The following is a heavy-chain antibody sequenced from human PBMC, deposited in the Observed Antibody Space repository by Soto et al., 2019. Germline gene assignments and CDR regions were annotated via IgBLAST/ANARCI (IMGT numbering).Heavy chain of an antibody. V-gene: IGHV1-69*01. J-gene: IGHJ6*02. Sequence: QVQLVQSGAEVKKPGSSVKVSCKASGGTFSSYAISWVRQAPGQGLEWMGGIIPIFGTANYAQKFQGRVTIDAEESTSTAYMELSSVRSEDTAVYYCASRYYYDSSGYFNYYGMDVWGQGTTVTVSS. CDR3: ASRYYYDSSGYFNYYGMDV. CDR1: GGTFSSYA. D-gene: IGHD3-22*01. CDR2: IIPIFGTA.